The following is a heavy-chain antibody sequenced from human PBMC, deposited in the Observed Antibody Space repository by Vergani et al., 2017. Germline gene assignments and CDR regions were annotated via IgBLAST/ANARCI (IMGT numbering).Heavy chain of an antibody. CDR1: GFTFSDYY. CDR3: ARDLRRHRPYYYGMDV. CDR2: ISSSSSYT. J-gene: IGHJ6*02. V-gene: IGHV3-11*05. Sequence: QVQLVESGGGLVKPGGSLRLSCAASGFTFSDYYMSWIRPAPGKGLEWVSYISSSSSYTNYADSVKGRFTISRDNAKNSLYLQLNSLRAEETAVYYCARDLRRHRPYYYGMDVWGQGTTVTVSS.